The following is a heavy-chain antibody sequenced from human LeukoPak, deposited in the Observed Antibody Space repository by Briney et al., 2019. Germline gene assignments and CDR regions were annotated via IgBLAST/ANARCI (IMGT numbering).Heavy chain of an antibody. CDR2: IRTSGNTI. D-gene: IGHD2-8*02. CDR1: GFTFSDYY. Sequence: PGGSLRLSCAASGFTFSDYYMSWIRQAPGKGLEWVSYIRTSGNTIYYVDSVKGRFTISRDNAKNSLFLQMNSLRAEDTALYYCARYTSGRSHYWGQGTLVSVSS. CDR3: ARYTSGRSHY. V-gene: IGHV3-11*04. J-gene: IGHJ4*02.